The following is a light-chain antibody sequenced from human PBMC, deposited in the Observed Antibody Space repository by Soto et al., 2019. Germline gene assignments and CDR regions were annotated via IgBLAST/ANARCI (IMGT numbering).Light chain of an antibody. CDR2: SAS. J-gene: IGKJ5*01. V-gene: IGKV3-20*01. CDR3: QQYGSSIT. Sequence: EIVLTQSPGTLSLSPGERATLSCRASQSVSSNYLAWYQQRPGQAPGLLIYSASSRATGIPGRFSGSGSGTDFTLAISRLEPEDFAVFYCQQYGSSITFGQGTRLEIK. CDR1: QSVSSNY.